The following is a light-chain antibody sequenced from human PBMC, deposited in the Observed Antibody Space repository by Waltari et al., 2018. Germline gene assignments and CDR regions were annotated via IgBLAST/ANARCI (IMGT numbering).Light chain of an antibody. CDR2: KAS. Sequence: DIQMTQSPSTLSASVGDRVTITCRASQNIASWVAWYQHKPGKAPNLLIYKASTLESGVPSRFSGSGSGTDFTFTISSLQPEDIATYYCQQHDNLPFTFGPGTKVDIK. CDR1: QNIASW. J-gene: IGKJ3*01. CDR3: QQHDNLPFT. V-gene: IGKV1-5*03.